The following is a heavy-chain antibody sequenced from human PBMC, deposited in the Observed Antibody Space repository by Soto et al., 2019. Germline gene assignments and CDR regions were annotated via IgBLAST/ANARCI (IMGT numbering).Heavy chain of an antibody. D-gene: IGHD3-22*01. Sequence: PSETLSLTCAVYGGSFSGYYWSWIRQPPGKGLEWIGEINHSGSTNYNPSLKSRVTISVDTSKNQFSLKLSSVAAADTAVYYCASIRNYYDTSGYYWGQGTMVTVYS. CDR2: INHSGST. V-gene: IGHV4-34*01. J-gene: IGHJ4*02. CDR3: ASIRNYYDTSGYY. CDR1: GGSFSGYY.